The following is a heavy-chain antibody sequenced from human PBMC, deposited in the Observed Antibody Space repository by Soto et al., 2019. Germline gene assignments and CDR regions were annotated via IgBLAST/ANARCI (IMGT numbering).Heavy chain of an antibody. V-gene: IGHV4-34*01. D-gene: IGHD2-2*02. CDR1: GGSFSGYY. CDR3: ARGRKYCSSTSCYRYYYYGMDV. Sequence: SETLSLTCAVYGGSFSGYYWSWIRQPPGKGLEWIGEINHSGSTNYNPSLKSRVTISVDTSKNQFSLKLSSVTAADTAVYYCARGRKYCSSTSCYRYYYYGMDVWGQGTTVTVSS. J-gene: IGHJ6*02. CDR2: INHSGST.